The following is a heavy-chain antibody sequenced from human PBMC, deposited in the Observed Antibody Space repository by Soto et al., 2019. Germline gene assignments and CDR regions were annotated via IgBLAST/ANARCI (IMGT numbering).Heavy chain of an antibody. CDR3: ARDHGYFDY. CDR1: GVTFSSYG. V-gene: IGHV3-33*01. J-gene: IGHJ4*02. CDR2: IWYDGSNK. Sequence: PGGSLRLSCAASGVTFSSYGMHWVRQAPGKGLEWVAVIWYDGSNKYYADSVKGRFTISRDSSKNTLYLQMNSLRAEDTAVYYCARDHGYFDYWGQETLVTVSS.